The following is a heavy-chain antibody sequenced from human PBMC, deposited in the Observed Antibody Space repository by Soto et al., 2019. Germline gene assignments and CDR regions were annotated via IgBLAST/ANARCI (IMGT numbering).Heavy chain of an antibody. CDR3: ATNPDLLLLYFDY. CDR1: GYTLTELS. D-gene: IGHD2-15*01. V-gene: IGHV1-24*01. J-gene: IGHJ4*02. CDR2: FDPEDGET. Sequence: SVKVCCKVSGYTLTELSMHWVRQAPGKGLEWMGGFDPEDGETIYAQKFQGRVTMTEDTSTDTAYMELSSLRSEDTAVYYCATNPDLLLLYFDYWGQGTLVTVSS.